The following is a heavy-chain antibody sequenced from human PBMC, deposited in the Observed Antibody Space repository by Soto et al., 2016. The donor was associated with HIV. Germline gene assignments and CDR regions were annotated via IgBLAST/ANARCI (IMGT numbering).Heavy chain of an antibody. CDR3: ARERDYDSSEDGFDM. CDR2: IYSDDST. J-gene: IGHJ3*02. V-gene: IGHV3-66*01. Sequence: EEQLVESGGGLVQPGGSLRLSCTASGITVTNTYLNWVRQAPGKGLEWVSVIYSDDSTFYADSVRGRFTISRDISKNTLFLQMYSLRAEDTAIYYCARERDYDSSEDGFDMWGQGTMVTVSS. CDR1: GITVTNTY. D-gene: IGHD3-22*01.